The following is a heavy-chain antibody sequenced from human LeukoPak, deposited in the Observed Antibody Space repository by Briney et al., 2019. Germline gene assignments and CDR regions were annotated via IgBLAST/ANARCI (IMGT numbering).Heavy chain of an antibody. CDR1: GFTFSSYA. V-gene: IGHV3-23*01. CDR2: ISGSGDSK. D-gene: IGHD6-6*01. CDR3: AKALSRPQYYYYYGMDV. Sequence: GGSLRLSCAASGFTFSSYAMSWVRQAPGKGLEWVSTISGSGDSKYYEDSVKGRFTISRDNSKNTLYLQMNSLRAEGTAVYYCAKALSRPQYYYYYGMDVWGQGTTVTVSS. J-gene: IGHJ6*02.